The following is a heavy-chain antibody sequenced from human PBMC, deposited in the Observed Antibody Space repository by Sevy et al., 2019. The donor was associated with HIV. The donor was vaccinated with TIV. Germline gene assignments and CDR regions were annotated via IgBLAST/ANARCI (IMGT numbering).Heavy chain of an antibody. CDR2: INHSGST. CDR3: ARGRITMVRGVKYYYYGMDV. CDR1: GGSFSGYY. J-gene: IGHJ6*02. V-gene: IGHV4-34*01. Sequence: SETLSLTCAVYGGSFSGYYWSWIRQPPGKGLEWIGEINHSGSTNYNPSLKSRVTISVDTSKNQFSLNLCSVTAADTAVYYCARGRITMVRGVKYYYYGMDVWGQGTTVTVSS. D-gene: IGHD3-10*01.